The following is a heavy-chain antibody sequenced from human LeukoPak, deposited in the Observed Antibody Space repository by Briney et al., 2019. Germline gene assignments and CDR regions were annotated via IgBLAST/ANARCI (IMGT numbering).Heavy chain of an antibody. V-gene: IGHV5-51*01. J-gene: IGHJ4*02. D-gene: IGHD5-24*01. CDR2: IFPDDSDT. CDR1: GYNFAHDW. Sequence: GESLKISCKGSGYNFAHDWIGWVRQMPGKGLEWMGIIFPDDSDTIYSPSFQGQVTISADKSINTAYLQWSNLKTSDSAIYYCARQESEMTTPANRYFDLWGQGTLITVSS. CDR3: ARQESEMTTPANRYFDL.